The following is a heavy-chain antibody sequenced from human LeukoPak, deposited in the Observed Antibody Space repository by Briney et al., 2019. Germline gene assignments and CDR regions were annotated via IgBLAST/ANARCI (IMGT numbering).Heavy chain of an antibody. J-gene: IGHJ3*02. CDR1: GFTFSSYW. D-gene: IGHD2-15*01. CDR2: ISSDGSST. Sequence: PGGSLRLSCAASGFTFSSYWMHWVRQAPGKGLVWVSRISSDGSSTSYADSVKGRFTISRDNAKNTLYLQMNSPRVEDTAVYYCAREGEDLSSGDEYDAFDIWGQGTMVTVSS. V-gene: IGHV3-74*01. CDR3: AREGEDLSSGDEYDAFDI.